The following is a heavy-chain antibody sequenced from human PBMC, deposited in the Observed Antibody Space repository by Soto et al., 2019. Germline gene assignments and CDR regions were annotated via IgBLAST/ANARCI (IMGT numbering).Heavy chain of an antibody. CDR3: AKDINCSGGSCYSGLVY. V-gene: IGHV3-9*01. CDR1: GFTFDDYA. CDR2: ISWNSGSI. Sequence: EVQLVESGGGLVQPGRSLRLSCAASGFTFDDYAMHWVRQAPGKGLEWVSGISWNSGSIGYADSVKGRFTISRDNAKNSQYLQMNSLRAEDTALYYCAKDINCSGGSCYSGLVYWGQGTLVTVSS. J-gene: IGHJ4*02. D-gene: IGHD2-15*01.